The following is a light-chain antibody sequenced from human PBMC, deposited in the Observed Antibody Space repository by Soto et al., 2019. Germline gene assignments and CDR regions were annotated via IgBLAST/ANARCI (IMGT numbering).Light chain of an antibody. CDR3: QQYSRYSWT. V-gene: IGKV1-5*01. CDR1: QIISSS. J-gene: IGKJ1*01. CDR2: DVF. Sequence: DIQLTQSPSTLSASVGDRVTITCWASQIISSSLAWYQQKPGKAPKLLIYDVFNLESGVPSRFSGSGSGTEFTLTISSLQPDDFTTYYCQQYSRYSWTFGQGTKVEIK.